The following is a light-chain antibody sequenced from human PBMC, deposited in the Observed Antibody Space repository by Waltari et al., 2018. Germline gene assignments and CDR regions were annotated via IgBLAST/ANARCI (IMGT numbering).Light chain of an antibody. Sequence: VVLTQSPATLSVSPGESAIISCRASQSVSSNSARYQQKPGQAPRLLIYDASTRASSSPARFRGSGSGTEFTLTIDSLQSEDSATYYCQQYNRWPPITFGQGTRLDIK. V-gene: IGKV3-15*01. CDR2: DAS. CDR3: QQYNRWPPIT. J-gene: IGKJ5*01. CDR1: QSVSSN.